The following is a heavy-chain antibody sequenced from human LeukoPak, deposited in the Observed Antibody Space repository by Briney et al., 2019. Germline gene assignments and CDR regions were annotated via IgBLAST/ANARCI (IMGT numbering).Heavy chain of an antibody. CDR2: ISSSSSYI. Sequence: GGSLRLSCAASGFTFSSYSMNWVRQAPGKGLEWVSSISSSSSYIYYADSVKGRFTISRDNAKNSLYLQMNSLRAEDTAVYYCARDPPIAVATFDYWGQGTLVTVSS. D-gene: IGHD6-19*01. CDR1: GFTFSSYS. CDR3: ARDPPIAVATFDY. J-gene: IGHJ4*02. V-gene: IGHV3-21*01.